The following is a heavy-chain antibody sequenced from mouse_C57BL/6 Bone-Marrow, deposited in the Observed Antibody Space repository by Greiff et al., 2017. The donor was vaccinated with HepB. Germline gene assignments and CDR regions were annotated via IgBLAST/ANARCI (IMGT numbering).Heavy chain of an antibody. Sequence: QVQLQQPGAELVMPGASVKLSCKASGYTFTSYWMHWVKQRPGQGLEWIGEIDPSDSYTNYNQKFKGKSTLTVDKSSSTAYMQLSSLTSEDSAVYYCARKGWLRRGFAYWGQGTLVTVSA. CDR2: IDPSDSYT. V-gene: IGHV1-69*01. J-gene: IGHJ3*01. CDR3: ARKGWLRRGFAY. D-gene: IGHD2-2*01. CDR1: GYTFTSYW.